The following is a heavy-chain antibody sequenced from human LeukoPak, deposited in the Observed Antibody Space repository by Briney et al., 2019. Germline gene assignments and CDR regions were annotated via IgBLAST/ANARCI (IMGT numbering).Heavy chain of an antibody. CDR1: GYTFTSYW. V-gene: IGHV5-51*01. CDR3: ARRPDMTGTFDP. CDR2: IWPGDSET. Sequence: GESLKISCKGSGYTFTSYWIVWVRQMPGKGPEWMGIIWPGDSETTYSPSFRGQVTISADKSISTAYLQWSSLKASDTATYYCARRPDMTGTFDPWGQGTLVTVSS. J-gene: IGHJ5*02. D-gene: IGHD1-14*01.